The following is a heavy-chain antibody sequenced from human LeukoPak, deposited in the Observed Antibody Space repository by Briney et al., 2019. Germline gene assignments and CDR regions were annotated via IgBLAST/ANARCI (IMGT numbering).Heavy chain of an antibody. D-gene: IGHD3-22*01. CDR3: AKDLAYYDSSGYLDY. V-gene: IGHV3-23*01. CDR1: GFTFSSYG. Sequence: PGGSLRLPCAASGFTFSSYGMSWVRQAPGKGLEWVSAISGSGGSTYYADSVKGRFTISRDNSKNTLYLQMNSLRAEDTAVYYCAKDLAYYDSSGYLDYWGQGTLVTVSS. J-gene: IGHJ4*02. CDR2: ISGSGGST.